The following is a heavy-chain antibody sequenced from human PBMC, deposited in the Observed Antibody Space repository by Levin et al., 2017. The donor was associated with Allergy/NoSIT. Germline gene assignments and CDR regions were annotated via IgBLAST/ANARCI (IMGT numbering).Heavy chain of an antibody. CDR2: ISAYNGNT. V-gene: IGHV1-18*01. D-gene: IGHD6-19*01. CDR3: ARGAYSSAWYGAENWFDP. J-gene: IGHJ5*02. Sequence: ASVKVSCKASGYTSTTHGFSWVRQAPGQGLEWMGWISAYNGNTNYAQNLQGRVTMTTDTSTSTAYMELRSLRSDDTAVYYCARGAYSSAWYGAENWFDPWGQGTLVTVSS. CDR1: GYTSTTHG.